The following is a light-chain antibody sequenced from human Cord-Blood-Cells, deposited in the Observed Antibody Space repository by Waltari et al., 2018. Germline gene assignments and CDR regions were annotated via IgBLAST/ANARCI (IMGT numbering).Light chain of an antibody. CDR2: AAS. J-gene: IGKJ1*01. CDR3: QQSYSTPWT. CDR1: QSFSSY. Sequence: DIPMTQSTSSLSASVGDRVPITCRASQSFSSYLNWYQQTPGKAPKLLIYAASSLQSRVPPRFSVCGSGTYCTLTISSLQPEDFATSYCQQSYSTPWTFGQVTKVEIK. V-gene: IGKV1-39*01.